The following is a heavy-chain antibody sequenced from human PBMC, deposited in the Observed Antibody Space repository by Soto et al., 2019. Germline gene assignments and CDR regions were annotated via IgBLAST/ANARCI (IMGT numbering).Heavy chain of an antibody. D-gene: IGHD6-13*01. Sequence: GESLKISCAASGFTFRSFTMNWVRQAPGKGLEWVSTISSNSAYIYYTDALRGRFTISRDNAKNSLHLQMNSLRAEDTAVYYCTRDASRDSSARGWFDPWGPGTLVTVSS. J-gene: IGHJ5*02. CDR1: GFTFRSFT. CDR3: TRDASRDSSARGWFDP. CDR2: ISSNSAYI. V-gene: IGHV3-21*01.